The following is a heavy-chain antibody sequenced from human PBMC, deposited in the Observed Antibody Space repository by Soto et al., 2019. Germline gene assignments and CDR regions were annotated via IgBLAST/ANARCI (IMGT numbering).Heavy chain of an antibody. V-gene: IGHV4-34*01. CDR2: INHSGST. J-gene: IGHJ4*02. CDR1: GGSFSGYY. D-gene: IGHD5-12*01. CDR3: ARVLAGYSGYGGDY. Sequence: SETLSLTCAVYGGSFSGYYWSWIRQPPGKGLEWIGEINHSGSTNYNPSLKSRVTISVDTSKNQFSLKLSSVTAADTAVYYCARVLAGYSGYGGDYWGQGTLVTVSS.